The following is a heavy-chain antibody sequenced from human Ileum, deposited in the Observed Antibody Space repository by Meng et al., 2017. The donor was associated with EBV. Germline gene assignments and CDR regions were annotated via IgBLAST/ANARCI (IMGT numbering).Heavy chain of an antibody. D-gene: IGHD7-27*01. CDR1: GYTFTGYY. Sequence: QVQLVQSGSELKKPXXXXKVSCKASGYTFTGYYMHWLRQAPGQGLEWVGRITPSSGGTTYAQKFQGRVTMTRDTSISTAYMELSSLRSDDAAIYYCVRANLGSADYWGQGTLVTVSS. CDR2: ITPSSGGT. J-gene: IGHJ4*02. CDR3: VRANLGSADY. V-gene: IGHV1-2*06.